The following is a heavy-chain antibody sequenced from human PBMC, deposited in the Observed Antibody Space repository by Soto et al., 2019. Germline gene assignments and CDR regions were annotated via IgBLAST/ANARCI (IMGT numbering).Heavy chain of an antibody. CDR2: IKQDGSEK. V-gene: IGHV3-7*01. CDR3: ARVSGYFDDFDY. CDR1: GFPFRSYW. Sequence: GSLRISCAASGFPFRSYWMSWVRQAPGKGLECVANIKQDGSEKYYVDSVKGRFTISRDNAKNSLYLQMNSLRAEDTAVYYCARVSGYFDDFDYWGQGTLVTVSS. J-gene: IGHJ4*02. D-gene: IGHD3-9*01.